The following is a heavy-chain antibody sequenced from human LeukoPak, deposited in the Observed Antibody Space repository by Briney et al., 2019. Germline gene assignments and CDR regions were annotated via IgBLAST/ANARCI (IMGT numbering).Heavy chain of an antibody. Sequence: GGSLRLSCAASGFTCSSYWMSWVRQAPGKGLEWVANIKQDGSEKYYVDSVKGRFTISRDNAKNSLYLQMNSLRTEDTAVYYCVKDRKSRDLDSLDIWGQGTMVTVSS. D-gene: IGHD5-24*01. J-gene: IGHJ3*02. CDR3: VKDRKSRDLDSLDI. CDR1: GFTCSSYW. V-gene: IGHV3-7*03. CDR2: IKQDGSEK.